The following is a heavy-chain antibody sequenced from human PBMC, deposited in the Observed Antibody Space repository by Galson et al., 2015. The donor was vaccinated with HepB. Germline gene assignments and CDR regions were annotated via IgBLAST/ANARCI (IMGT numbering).Heavy chain of an antibody. Sequence: SLRLSCAASGFNFMSSAMSWVRQAPGKGLEWIGEVYHSGTTNDNPSLKSRVTMSVDESNTHFSLMLTSVTAADTALYFCATTTRSGGSLEAFDIWGQGTMVTVSS. J-gene: IGHJ3*02. CDR1: GFNFMSSAM. CDR3: ATTTRSGGSLEAFDI. CDR2: VYHSGTT. V-gene: IGHV4-4*01. D-gene: IGHD2-15*01.